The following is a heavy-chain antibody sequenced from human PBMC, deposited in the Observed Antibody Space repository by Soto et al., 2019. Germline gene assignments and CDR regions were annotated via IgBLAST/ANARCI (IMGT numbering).Heavy chain of an antibody. J-gene: IGHJ4*02. CDR3: ARRSPGLLSSSWTVFDY. D-gene: IGHD6-13*01. V-gene: IGHV4-39*01. Sequence: SETLSLTCTVSGCSISSSSYYLGWIRQPPGKGLGWIGSIYYSGSTYYNTSLKSRGTISVGTSKNPFSLKLSSVTAADTAVYYCARRSPGLLSSSWTVFDYWGQGTLVTVSS. CDR2: IYYSGST. CDR1: GCSISSSSYY.